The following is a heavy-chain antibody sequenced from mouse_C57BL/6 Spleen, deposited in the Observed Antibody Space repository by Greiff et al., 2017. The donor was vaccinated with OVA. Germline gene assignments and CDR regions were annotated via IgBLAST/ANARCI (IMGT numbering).Heavy chain of an antibody. D-gene: IGHD2-2*01. V-gene: IGHV1-26*01. CDR1: GYTFTDYY. CDR2: INPNNGGT. Sequence: VQLQQSGPELVKPGASVKISCKASGYTFTDYYMNWVKQSHGKSLEWIGDINPNNGGTSYNQKFKGKATLTVDKSSSTAYMELRSLTSEDSAVYYCARVWLRQGYYFDYWGQGTTLTVSS. J-gene: IGHJ2*01. CDR3: ARVWLRQGYYFDY.